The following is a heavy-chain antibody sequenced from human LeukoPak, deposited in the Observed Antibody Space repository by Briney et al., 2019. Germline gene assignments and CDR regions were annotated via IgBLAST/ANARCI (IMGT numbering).Heavy chain of an antibody. J-gene: IGHJ6*02. Sequence: PGGSLRLSCAASGFSFSSYAMSWVRQAPGKGLEWVSAISGSGGSTYYADSVKGRFTLSRDNSKNTLLLQMNSLRAEDSAVYYCARFSSTSYYYGMDVWGQGTTVTVSS. CDR2: ISGSGGST. V-gene: IGHV3-23*01. CDR3: ARFSSTSYYYGMDV. CDR1: GFSFSSYA. D-gene: IGHD2-2*01.